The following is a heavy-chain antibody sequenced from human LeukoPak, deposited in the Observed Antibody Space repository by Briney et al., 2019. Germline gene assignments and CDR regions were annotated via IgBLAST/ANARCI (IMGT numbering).Heavy chain of an antibody. J-gene: IGHJ4*02. CDR1: GFTFTSYW. Sequence: GGSLRLSCAASGFTFTSYWMHWVRQVPGKGLVWVSYINNDGSSRSYADSVKGRFTISRDNAKNMLYLQMNSLRVEDTAVYYCAIFKENGYWGQGTLVTVSS. CDR2: INNDGSSR. D-gene: IGHD2-8*01. V-gene: IGHV3-74*01. CDR3: AIFKENGY.